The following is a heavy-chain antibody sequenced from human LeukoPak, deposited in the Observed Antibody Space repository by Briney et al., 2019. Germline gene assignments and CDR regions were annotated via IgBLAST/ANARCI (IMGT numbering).Heavy chain of an antibody. CDR1: GYSISSGYY. CDR3: ARGFLSLDSSGYYYPNWFDP. Sequence: SETLSLTCTVSGYSISSGYYWGWIRQPPGKGLEWIGSIYYSGSTNYDPSLKSRVTISVDTSKNQFSLKLSSVTAADTAVYYCARGFLSLDSSGYYYPNWFDPWGQGTLVTVSS. V-gene: IGHV4-61*01. J-gene: IGHJ5*02. CDR2: IYYSGST. D-gene: IGHD3-22*01.